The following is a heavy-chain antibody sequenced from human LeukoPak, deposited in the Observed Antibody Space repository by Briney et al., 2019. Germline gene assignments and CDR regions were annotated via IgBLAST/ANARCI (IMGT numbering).Heavy chain of an antibody. CDR2: IHTSGST. V-gene: IGHV4-30-4*01. Sequence: SETLSLTCTVSGGSISSGDYYWSWIRQPPGKGLEGIGNIHTSGSTSYNPSLKSRVTMSIDTSKNQFSLRLSSVTAADTAVYYCVRPGQSSWWVYFNYWGQGTVVTVSS. CDR3: VRPGQSSWWVYFNY. J-gene: IGHJ4*02. D-gene: IGHD2-15*01. CDR1: GGSISSGDYY.